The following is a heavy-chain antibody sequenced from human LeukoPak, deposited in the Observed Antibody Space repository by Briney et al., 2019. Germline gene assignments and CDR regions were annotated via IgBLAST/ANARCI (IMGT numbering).Heavy chain of an antibody. V-gene: IGHV3-74*01. Sequence: PGGSLRLSCAASGFTFTSYWMHRVRQAPGKGLVWVSHINSDASSTGYADSVKGRFTISRDNAKNTLYLQMNSLRAEDTAVYYCASRNTYYYYGIDVWGQGTTVTVSS. J-gene: IGHJ6*02. D-gene: IGHD1-14*01. CDR3: ASRNTYYYYGIDV. CDR1: GFTFTSYW. CDR2: INSDASST.